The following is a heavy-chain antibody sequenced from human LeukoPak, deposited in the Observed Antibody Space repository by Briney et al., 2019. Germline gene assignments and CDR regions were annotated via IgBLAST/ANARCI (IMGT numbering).Heavy chain of an antibody. D-gene: IGHD4-11*01. CDR2: ISSSSSYI. Sequence: GGSLRLSCAASGFTFSSYSMNWVCQAPGKGLEWVSSISSSSSYIYYADSVKGRFTISRDNAKNSLYLQMNSLRAEDTAVYYCAREVVYSNYAFDYWGQGTLVTVSS. CDR3: AREVVYSNYAFDY. J-gene: IGHJ4*02. V-gene: IGHV3-21*01. CDR1: GFTFSSYS.